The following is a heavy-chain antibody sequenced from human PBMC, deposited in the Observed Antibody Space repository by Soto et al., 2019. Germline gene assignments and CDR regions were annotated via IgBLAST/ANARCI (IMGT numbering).Heavy chain of an antibody. Sequence: QLQLQESGSGLVKPSQTLSLTCAVSGGAISSGGYSWSWIRQPPGKGLEWNGYIYHSGSSYFNPSLKSRVTISVDRSKNQFALKLSSATGADTPVHYCARGGHRYGSFAYWGQGTLVTVSS. D-gene: IGHD5-18*01. V-gene: IGHV4-30-2*01. J-gene: IGHJ4*02. CDR2: IYHSGSS. CDR1: GGAISSGGYS. CDR3: ARGGHRYGSFAY.